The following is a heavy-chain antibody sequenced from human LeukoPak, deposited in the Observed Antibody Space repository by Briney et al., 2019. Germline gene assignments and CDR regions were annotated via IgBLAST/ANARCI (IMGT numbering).Heavy chain of an antibody. Sequence: SQTLSLTCTVSGGSISSGDYYWSWIRQPPGKGLEWIGSIYYSGSTYYNPSLKSRVTISVDTSKNQFSLKLSSVTAADTAVYYCAVSIPLRRSPLGSGSRYFDYWGQGTLVTVSS. V-gene: IGHV4-39*07. J-gene: IGHJ4*02. CDR3: AVSIPLRRSPLGSGSRYFDY. D-gene: IGHD3-10*01. CDR2: IYYSGST. CDR1: GGSISSGDYY.